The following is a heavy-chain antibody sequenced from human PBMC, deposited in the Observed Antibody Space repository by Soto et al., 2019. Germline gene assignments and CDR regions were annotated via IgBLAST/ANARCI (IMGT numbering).Heavy chain of an antibody. Sequence: LSLTCTVSGGSISSNYWTWIRQPPGKGLEWIGYVYNSGSTNYNPSVKSRVTISEDKSKSQLSLKVNSMTAADTAVYYCARYRREAVAGYTLDNWGQGILFTVSS. CDR2: VYNSGST. V-gene: IGHV4-59*01. D-gene: IGHD2-15*01. CDR1: GGSISSNY. J-gene: IGHJ4*02. CDR3: ARYRREAVAGYTLDN.